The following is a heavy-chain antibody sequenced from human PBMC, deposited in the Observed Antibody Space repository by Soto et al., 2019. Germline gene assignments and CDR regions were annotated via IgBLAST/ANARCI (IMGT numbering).Heavy chain of an antibody. CDR3: ARVSGSYYYGMDV. CDR1: GGSISSSNW. J-gene: IGHJ6*02. Sequence: QVQLQESGPGLVKPSGTLSLTCAVSGGSISSSNWWSWVRQPPGKGLGWIGEIYHSGSTNYNPSLKRRVTISVDKSKYQFALKLSSVTAADTAVYYCARVSGSYYYGMDVWGQGITVTVSS. V-gene: IGHV4-4*02. CDR2: IYHSGST. D-gene: IGHD1-26*01.